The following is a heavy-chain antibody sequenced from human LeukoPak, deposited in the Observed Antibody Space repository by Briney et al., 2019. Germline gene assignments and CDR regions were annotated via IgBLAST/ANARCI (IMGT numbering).Heavy chain of an antibody. J-gene: IGHJ5*02. CDR3: ARDSSSWSKDNRFDP. Sequence: ASVKVSCKASGGTFSSYAISWVRQAPGQGLEWMGRIIPILGIANYAQKFQGRVTMTRDTSTSTVYMELSGLGSEDTAVYYCARDSSSWSKDNRFDPWGQGTLVTVSS. D-gene: IGHD6-13*01. CDR2: IIPILGIA. V-gene: IGHV1-69*04. CDR1: GGTFSSYA.